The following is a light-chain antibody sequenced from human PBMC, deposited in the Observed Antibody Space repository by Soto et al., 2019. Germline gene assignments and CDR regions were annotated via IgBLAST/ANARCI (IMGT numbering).Light chain of an antibody. Sequence: EIVMAQFPATLSVSPGEGATLSCRASQSVSSNLAWYQQKPGQAPRLLIYGASTRATGIPARFSGSGSGTEFTLTISSLQSEDFAVYYCQQYNNWPPLTFGGGTKVDIK. J-gene: IGKJ4*01. V-gene: IGKV3-15*01. CDR1: QSVSSN. CDR3: QQYNNWPPLT. CDR2: GAS.